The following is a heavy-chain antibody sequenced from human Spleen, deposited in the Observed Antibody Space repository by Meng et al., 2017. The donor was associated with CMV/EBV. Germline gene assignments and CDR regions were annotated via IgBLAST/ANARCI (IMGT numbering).Heavy chain of an antibody. CDR3: ARVDYDSILYFDY. V-gene: IGHV3-11*01. CDR2: ITSSDTI. D-gene: IGHD3-22*01. J-gene: IGHJ4*02. CDR1: GFTFSDYY. Sequence: SCAASGFTFSDYYMSWLRQDPGEGLVWVSYITSSDTIYYADYVKGRFTISRDNAKNSLYLQMNSLRAEDTAVYYCARVDYDSILYFDYWGQGTLVTVSS.